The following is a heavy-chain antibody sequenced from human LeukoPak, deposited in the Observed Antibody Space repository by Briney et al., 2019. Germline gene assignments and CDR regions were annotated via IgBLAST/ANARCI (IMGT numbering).Heavy chain of an antibody. V-gene: IGHV4-59*01. CDR3: ARGVVPAATS. Sequence: RASETLSLTCTVSGGSISSYYWSWIRQPPGKGLEWIGYIYYSGSTNYNPSLKSRVIISVDTSKNQFSLKLSSVTAADTAVYYCARGVVPAATSWGQGTLVTVSS. CDR2: IYYSGST. D-gene: IGHD2-2*01. J-gene: IGHJ4*02. CDR1: GGSISSYY.